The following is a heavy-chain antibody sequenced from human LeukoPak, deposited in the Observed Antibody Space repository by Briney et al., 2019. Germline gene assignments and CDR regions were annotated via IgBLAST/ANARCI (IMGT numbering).Heavy chain of an antibody. CDR3: ASPSNNSRYAFDY. CDR2: IYLGGGT. J-gene: IGHJ4*01. Sequence: GGSLRLSCAVSGIAVTTNYMSWVRQAPGKGLEWVSVIYLGGGTHHADSVKGRFTISRDYSMNTLYLEMKSLRVEDTAIYYCASPSNNSRYAFDYWGHGTLVTVSS. CDR1: GIAVTTNY. V-gene: IGHV3-53*01. D-gene: IGHD3-22*01.